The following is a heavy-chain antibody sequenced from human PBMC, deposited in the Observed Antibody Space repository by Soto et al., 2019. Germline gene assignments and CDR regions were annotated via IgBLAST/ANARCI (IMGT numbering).Heavy chain of an antibody. CDR2: LWYDGTNT. V-gene: IGHV3-33*01. J-gene: IGHJ4*02. CDR3: ARDLSGPLDY. D-gene: IGHD3-16*02. Sequence: PGGSLRLSCAASGFTFSNYGMHWVRQAPGKGLEWVALLWYDGTNTYYADSVKGRSTISRDTSKNTLYLQMNSLRAEDTAVYFCARDLSGPLDYWGQGTLVTVSS. CDR1: GFTFSNYG.